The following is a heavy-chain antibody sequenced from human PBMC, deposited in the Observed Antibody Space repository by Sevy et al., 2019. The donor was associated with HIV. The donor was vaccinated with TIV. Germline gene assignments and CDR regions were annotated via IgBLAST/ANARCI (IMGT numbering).Heavy chain of an antibody. CDR1: GGTFSSYA. Sequence: ASVKGSCKSSGGTFSSYAISWVRQAPGQGLEWMGGIIPIFGTVNYAQKFQGRVTITADESTSTAYMELSSLGSEDTAVYYCARAPLDRITLVQGVVSHYYYSMDVWGQGTTVTVSS. V-gene: IGHV1-69*13. CDR3: ARAPLDRITLVQGVVSHYYYSMDV. J-gene: IGHJ6*02. CDR2: IIPIFGTV. D-gene: IGHD3-10*01.